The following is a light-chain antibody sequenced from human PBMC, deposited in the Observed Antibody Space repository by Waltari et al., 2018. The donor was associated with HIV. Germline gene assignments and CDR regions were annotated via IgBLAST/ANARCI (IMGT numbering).Light chain of an antibody. Sequence: QSALTQPASVSGSPGQSITISCTGTSSDVGGYNLVSWCQQHPGKAPKLIIYEVSKPPSGVSNRFSGSKSGNTASLTISGLQAEDEADYYCCAYAGSTTYVIFGGGTKLTVL. V-gene: IGLV2-23*02. J-gene: IGLJ2*01. CDR1: SSDVGGYNL. CDR3: CAYAGSTTYVI. CDR2: EVS.